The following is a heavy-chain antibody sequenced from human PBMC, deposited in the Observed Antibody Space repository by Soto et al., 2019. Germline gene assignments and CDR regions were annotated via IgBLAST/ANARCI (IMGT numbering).Heavy chain of an antibody. Sequence: GASVKVSCKASGYTFTSYAMHWVRQAPGQRLEWMGWINAGNGNTKYSQKFQGRVTITRDTSASTAYMELSSLRSEDTAVYYCARGFFGVFMAFDYGGQGPLVTVPS. V-gene: IGHV1-3*01. D-gene: IGHD3-3*01. J-gene: IGHJ4*02. CDR2: INAGNGNT. CDR1: GYTFTSYA. CDR3: ARGFFGVFMAFDY.